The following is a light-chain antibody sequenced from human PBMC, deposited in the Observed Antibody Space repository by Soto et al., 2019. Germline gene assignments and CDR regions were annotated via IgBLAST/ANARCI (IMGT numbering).Light chain of an antibody. J-gene: IGKJ4*01. CDR2: WAS. CDR3: QQYYSTPPT. CDR1: QSVLYSSNNKNY. V-gene: IGKV4-1*01. Sequence: DTVMTQSPDSLAVSLGERATINCKSSQSVLYSSNNKNYLAWYQQKPGQPPKLLIYWASTRESGVPDRFSGRGSGKDFTLTISSLKAEDVAVYYCQQYYSTPPTFGGGTKVEIK.